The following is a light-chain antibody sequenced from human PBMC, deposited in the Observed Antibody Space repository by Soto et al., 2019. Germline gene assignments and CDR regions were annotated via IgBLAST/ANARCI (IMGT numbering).Light chain of an antibody. CDR1: SSDVGGYNY. J-gene: IGLJ3*02. Sequence: QSALTQPASVSGSPGQSITISCTGTSSDVGGYNYVSWYQQHPGKDPKLMIYEVSNRPSGVSNRFSGSKSGNTASRTISVLQAEDEADYYCSSYTSSSTRVFGGGTKLTVL. CDR3: SSYTSSSTRV. V-gene: IGLV2-14*01. CDR2: EVS.